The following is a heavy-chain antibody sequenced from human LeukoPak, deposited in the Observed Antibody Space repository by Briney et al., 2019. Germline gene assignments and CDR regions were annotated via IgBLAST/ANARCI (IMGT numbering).Heavy chain of an antibody. CDR3: ARADSGTWYPRGLHFNH. D-gene: IGHD6-13*01. Sequence: SETLSLTCSVSDDSISSSSYYWGWIRHPPGKGLEWIGSIYYGGNTYFNPSLKSRVTISVDISKKQLSLRLTSVTAADTATYYCARADSGTWYPRGLHFNHWGQGTLVTVSS. CDR2: IYYGGNT. J-gene: IGHJ4*02. CDR1: DDSISSSSYY. V-gene: IGHV4-39*07.